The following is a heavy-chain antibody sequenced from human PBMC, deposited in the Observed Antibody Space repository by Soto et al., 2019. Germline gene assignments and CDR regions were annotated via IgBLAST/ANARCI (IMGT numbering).Heavy chain of an antibody. Sequence: VQLQESGPGLVKPSETLSLTCTVSGGSISGYYWSWIRQPPGKGLEWIGYIFYKGNTIYSPSLKWRVTMSVDTANNQMYLKLTSVTDADTAVYYCARHPPIAIFENGLDVWGQGTMVTVAS. D-gene: IGHD3-9*01. V-gene: IGHV4-59*08. J-gene: IGHJ6*02. CDR3: ARHPPIAIFENGLDV. CDR1: GGSISGYY. CDR2: IFYKGNT.